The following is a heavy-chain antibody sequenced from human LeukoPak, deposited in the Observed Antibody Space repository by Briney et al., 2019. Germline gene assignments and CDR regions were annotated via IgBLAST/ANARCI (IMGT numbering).Heavy chain of an antibody. CDR3: ARAIAVAGLYYYGMDV. D-gene: IGHD6-19*01. CDR2: IYYSGGT. Sequence: SETLSLTCTVSGGSISSYYWSWIRQPPGKGLEWIGYIYYSGGTNYSPSLKSRVTISVDTSKNQFSLKLSSVTAADTAVYYCARAIAVAGLYYYGMDVWGQGTTVTVSS. V-gene: IGHV4-59*08. CDR1: GGSISSYY. J-gene: IGHJ6*02.